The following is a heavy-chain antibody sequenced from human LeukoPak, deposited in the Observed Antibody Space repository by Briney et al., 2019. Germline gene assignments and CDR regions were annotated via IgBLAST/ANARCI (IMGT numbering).Heavy chain of an antibody. D-gene: IGHD6-13*01. CDR2: IRQDGDTK. CDR3: TRSLPYGTTWYGRSDF. Sequence: GGSLRLSCAASGFPFNAYWMTWVRQAPGKGLEWVANIRQDGDTKYYVDSVKGRFTISRDNAMNSLYLQMNSLRAEDTAIYYCTRSLPYGTTWYGRSDFWGQGTLVTVSS. V-gene: IGHV3-7*03. J-gene: IGHJ4*02. CDR1: GFPFNAYW.